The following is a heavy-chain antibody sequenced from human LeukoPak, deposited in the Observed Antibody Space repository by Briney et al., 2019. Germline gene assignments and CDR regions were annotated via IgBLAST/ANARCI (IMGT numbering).Heavy chain of an antibody. J-gene: IGHJ4*02. Sequence: ASVKVSCKASGYTFTNYDINWVRQATGQGLEWMGWMNPDSGNTGYAQKFQGRVAMTRVTSISTAYMELSSLRSEDTAVYYCASRVYDSSGYYDFDYWGQGTLVTVSS. CDR3: ASRVYDSSGYYDFDY. CDR1: GYTFTNYD. V-gene: IGHV1-8*01. D-gene: IGHD3-22*01. CDR2: MNPDSGNT.